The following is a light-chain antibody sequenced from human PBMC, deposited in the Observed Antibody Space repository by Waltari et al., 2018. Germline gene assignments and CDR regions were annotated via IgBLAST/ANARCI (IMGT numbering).Light chain of an antibody. J-gene: IGLJ1*01. V-gene: IGLV2-11*01. Sequence: QSALTQPRSVSGSPGQSVTLSCTGTRRDVGGYNYVSWYQQHPGKAPKLMIYAVTKRPSGVPDRFSGSKSGNTASLTISGLQAEDEADYSCCSYAGSYTFVFGTGTKVTVL. CDR3: CSYAGSYTFV. CDR2: AVT. CDR1: RRDVGGYNY.